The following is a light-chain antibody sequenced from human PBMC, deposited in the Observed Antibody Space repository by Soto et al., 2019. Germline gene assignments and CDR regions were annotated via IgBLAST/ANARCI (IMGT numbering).Light chain of an antibody. J-gene: IGKJ2*01. V-gene: IGKV3-20*01. CDR1: QSVPSNF. CDR3: QQYGSSPNT. Sequence: EIVLTQSPDTLSLSPGERAALSCRASQSVPSNFLARYQQKPGQTPRPLIYGASIRATGIPDRFSGSGSATDFTLTISRLEPEDFAVYYCQQYGSSPNTFGQGTKLEIK. CDR2: GAS.